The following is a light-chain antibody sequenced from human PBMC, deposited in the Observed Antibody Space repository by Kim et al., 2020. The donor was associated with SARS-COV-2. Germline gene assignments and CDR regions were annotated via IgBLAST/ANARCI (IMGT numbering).Light chain of an antibody. CDR1: SLRSDY. CDR3: NSRDSSGNHWV. J-gene: IGLJ3*02. CDR2: SKN. V-gene: IGLV3-19*01. Sequence: ALGQTVRITCQGDSLRSDYASWYQQKPGQAPVLVIYSKNNRPSGIPDRFSGSSSGNTASLTITGAQAEDEADYYCNSRDSSGNHWVFGGGTQLTVL.